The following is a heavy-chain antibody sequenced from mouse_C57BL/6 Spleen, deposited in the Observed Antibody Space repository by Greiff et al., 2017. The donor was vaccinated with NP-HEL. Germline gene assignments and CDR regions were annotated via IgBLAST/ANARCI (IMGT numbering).Heavy chain of an antibody. D-gene: IGHD4-1*01. Sequence: DVKLVESGPGLVKPSQSLSLTCSVTGYSITSGYYWNWIRQFPGNKLEWMGYISYDGSNNYNPSLKNRISITRDTSKNQFFLKLNSVTTEDTATYYCAREGGTGTAYWGQGTLVTVSA. V-gene: IGHV3-6*01. CDR1: GYSITSGYY. J-gene: IGHJ3*01. CDR3: AREGGTGTAY. CDR2: ISYDGSN.